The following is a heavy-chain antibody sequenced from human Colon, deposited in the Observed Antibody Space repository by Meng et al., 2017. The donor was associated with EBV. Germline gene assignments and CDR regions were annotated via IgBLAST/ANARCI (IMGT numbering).Heavy chain of an antibody. D-gene: IGHD1-26*01. Sequence: VDVLVSWGELEQPGGSLEISCAASGFTFSKYGMGWVRQAPGKGLEWVSGISGNGGSTSYAGSVKGRFTISRDNSKNTLCLQMDSLRGEDTAVYYCAKTLYGGIDYWGQGTLVTVSS. J-gene: IGHJ4*02. CDR1: GFTFSKYG. V-gene: IGHV3-23*01. CDR2: ISGNGGST. CDR3: AKTLYGGIDY.